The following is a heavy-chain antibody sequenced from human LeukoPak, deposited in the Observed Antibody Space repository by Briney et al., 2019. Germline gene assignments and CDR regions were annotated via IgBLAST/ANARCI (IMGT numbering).Heavy chain of an antibody. CDR1: GGSISSYY. CDR3: ARLSPLVGAPDAFDI. Sequence: SETLSLTCTVSGGSISSYYWSWIRQPPGKGLEWIGYIYYSGSTNYNPSLKSRDTISVDTSKNQFSLKLSSVTAADTAVYYCARLSPLVGAPDAFDIWGQGTMVTVSS. V-gene: IGHV4-59*08. CDR2: IYYSGST. J-gene: IGHJ3*02. D-gene: IGHD1-26*01.